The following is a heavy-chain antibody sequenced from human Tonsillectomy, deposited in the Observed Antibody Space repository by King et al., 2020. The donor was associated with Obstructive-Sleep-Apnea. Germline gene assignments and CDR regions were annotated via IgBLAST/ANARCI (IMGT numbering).Heavy chain of an antibody. CDR3: AGAIDTTGMDY. V-gene: IGHV3-74*01. J-gene: IGHJ4*02. Sequence: VQLVESGGGLVQPGGSLRLSCAASGFTFSSYWMHWVRQAPGKGLVWVSRINSDGSSTSYAESVKGRFTISRDNAKNTLYLQMNSLRAEDTAVYYCAGAIDTTGMDYWGQGTLVTVSS. CDR1: GFTFSSYW. CDR2: INSDGSST. D-gene: IGHD1-14*01.